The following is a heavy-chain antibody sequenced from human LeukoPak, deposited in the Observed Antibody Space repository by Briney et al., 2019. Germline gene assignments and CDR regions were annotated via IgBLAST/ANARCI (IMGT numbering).Heavy chain of an antibody. Sequence: SETLSLTCTVSGGSISSSSYYWGWIRQPPGKGLEWIGSIYYSGSTYYTPSLKSRVTISVDTSKNQFSLKLSSVTAADTAVYYCARLIRSIAVAGHGYYFDYWGQGTLVTVSS. CDR3: ARLIRSIAVAGHGYYFDY. J-gene: IGHJ4*02. V-gene: IGHV4-39*01. D-gene: IGHD6-19*01. CDR1: GGSISSSSYY. CDR2: IYYSGST.